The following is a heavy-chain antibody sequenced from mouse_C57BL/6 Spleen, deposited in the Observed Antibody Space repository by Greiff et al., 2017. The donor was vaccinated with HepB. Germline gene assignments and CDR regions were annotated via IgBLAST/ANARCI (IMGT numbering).Heavy chain of an antibody. CDR1: GYTFTSYW. CDR2: INPSNGGT. Sequence: QVQLQQPGTELVKPGASVKLSCKASGYTFTSYWMHWVKQRPGQGLEWIGNINPSNGGTNYNEKFKSKATLAVDKSSSTAYMQRSSLTSEDSAVYYCAREIYDSNAWFAYGGQGTLVTVSA. D-gene: IGHD2-5*01. V-gene: IGHV1-53*01. J-gene: IGHJ3*01. CDR3: AREIYDSNAWFAY.